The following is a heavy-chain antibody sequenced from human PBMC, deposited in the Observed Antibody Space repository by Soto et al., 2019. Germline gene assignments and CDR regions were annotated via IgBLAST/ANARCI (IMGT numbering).Heavy chain of an antibody. CDR3: ARGRQQLVPLNYYCYYGMDV. Sequence: ASVKVSCKASGYTFTSYDINWVRQATGQGLEWMGWMNPNSGNTGYAQKFQGRVTMTRNTSISTAYMELSSLRSEDTAVYYCARGRQQLVPLNYYCYYGMDVWGQGTTVTVSS. V-gene: IGHV1-8*01. CDR2: MNPNSGNT. J-gene: IGHJ6*02. CDR1: GYTFTSYD. D-gene: IGHD6-13*01.